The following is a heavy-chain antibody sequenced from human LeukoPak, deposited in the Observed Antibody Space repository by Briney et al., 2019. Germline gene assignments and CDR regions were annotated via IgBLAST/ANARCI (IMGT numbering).Heavy chain of an antibody. V-gene: IGHV3-21*01. CDR3: ARDSGTYGDLDVFDI. CDR1: GFIFSAYS. Sequence: GGSLRLSCAASGFIFSAYSINWVRQAPGKGLEWVSSSSSSSSYIYYADSVRGRFTMSRDNAKNSLYLQMNSLRAEDTAVYYCARDSGTYGDLDVFDIWGPGTMVTVSS. J-gene: IGHJ3*02. CDR2: SSSSSSYI. D-gene: IGHD1-26*01.